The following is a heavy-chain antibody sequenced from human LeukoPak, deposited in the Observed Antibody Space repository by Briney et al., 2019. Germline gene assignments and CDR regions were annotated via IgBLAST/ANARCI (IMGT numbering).Heavy chain of an antibody. D-gene: IGHD1-7*01. Sequence: PSETLSLTCAVSGGSISSYYWSWIRQPPGKGLEWIGYIYYSGSSNYNPSLKSRVTISVDTSKNQFSLKLSSVTAADTAVYYCARHLPLGGFITGTNDAFDIWGQGTTVTVSS. CDR1: GGSISSYY. J-gene: IGHJ3*02. V-gene: IGHV4-59*08. CDR2: IYYSGSS. CDR3: ARHLPLGGFITGTNDAFDI.